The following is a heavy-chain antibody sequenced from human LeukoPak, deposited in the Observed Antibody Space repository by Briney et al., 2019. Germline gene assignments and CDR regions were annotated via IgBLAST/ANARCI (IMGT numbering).Heavy chain of an antibody. D-gene: IGHD2-15*01. CDR2: INHSGST. V-gene: IGHV4-34*01. CDR3: ARRYCSGGSCYPYFDY. Sequence: SETLSLTCAVYGGSFSGYYWSWLRQPPGKGLEWIGEINHSGSTNYNPSLKSRVTISVDTSKNQFSLKLSSVTAADTAVYYSARRYCSGGSCYPYFDYWGQGTLVTVSS. J-gene: IGHJ4*02. CDR1: GGSFSGYY.